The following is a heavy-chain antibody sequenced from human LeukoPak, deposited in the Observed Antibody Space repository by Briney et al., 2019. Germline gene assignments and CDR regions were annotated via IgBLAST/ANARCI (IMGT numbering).Heavy chain of an antibody. CDR3: ARDSRWFGELGGFDY. V-gene: IGHV4-61*08. Sequence: QPSQTLSLTCTVSGGSISSGGYYWSWIRQPPGKGLEWIGYIYYSGSTKYNPSLKSRVTISVDTSKNQFSLKLSSVTAADTAVYYCARDSRWFGELGGFDYWGQGTLVTVSS. J-gene: IGHJ4*02. D-gene: IGHD3-10*01. CDR1: GGSISSGGYY. CDR2: IYYSGST.